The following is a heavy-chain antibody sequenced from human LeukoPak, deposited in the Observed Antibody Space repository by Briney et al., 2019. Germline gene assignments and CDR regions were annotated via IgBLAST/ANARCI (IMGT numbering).Heavy chain of an antibody. CDR2: ISSSSSSI. CDR3: ARAKYSNSWNDAFDF. J-gene: IGHJ3*01. D-gene: IGHD6-13*01. Sequence: PGGSLRLSCAASGFTFSRYEMNWVRQAPGKGLEWVSYISSSSSSIYYADSVKGRFIISRDNAKQSLFLQMNSLRAEDTAVYYCARAKYSNSWNDAFDFWGQGTMVTVSS. V-gene: IGHV3-48*03. CDR1: GFTFSRYE.